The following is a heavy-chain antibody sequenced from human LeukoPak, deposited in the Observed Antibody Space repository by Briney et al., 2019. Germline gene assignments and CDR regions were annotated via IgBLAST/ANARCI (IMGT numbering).Heavy chain of an antibody. Sequence: SETLSLTCTVSGDSISNYFWSWIRQPAGKGLEWIGRIYTSGSTDYNPSLRSRVTTSVDTSKNPFSLKLWSVTAADTAVYYCARESKSYDGSGFYHDSWGQGTLVTVSS. D-gene: IGHD3-22*01. CDR2: IYTSGST. J-gene: IGHJ4*02. V-gene: IGHV4-4*07. CDR1: GDSISNYF. CDR3: ARESKSYDGSGFYHDS.